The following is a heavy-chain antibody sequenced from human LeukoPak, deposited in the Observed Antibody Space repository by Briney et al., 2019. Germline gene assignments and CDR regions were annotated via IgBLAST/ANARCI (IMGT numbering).Heavy chain of an antibody. CDR3: ASEEGGLDV. Sequence: GGSLRLSCAASGFTFSRYWMHWVRQAPGKGLVWVSRIKTDGTYTSYADSVKGRFTISRDNAKSTLYLQMNAQRGEDTAVYYCASEEGGLDVWGQGTTVTVSS. CDR1: GFTFSRYW. J-gene: IGHJ6*02. CDR2: IKTDGTYT. V-gene: IGHV3-74*01.